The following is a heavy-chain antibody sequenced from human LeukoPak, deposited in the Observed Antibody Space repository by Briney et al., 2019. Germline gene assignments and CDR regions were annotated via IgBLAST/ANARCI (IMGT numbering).Heavy chain of an antibody. CDR2: IKEDGSEK. CDR1: GFTFSSYW. CDR3: GRNRAPSY. J-gene: IGHJ4*02. Sequence: GGSLRLSCAASGFTFSSYWMTWVRQAPGKGLEWVANIKEDGSEKYYVDSVKGRFTISKDNTKNSLYPQMNSLRAEDTAVYYCGRNRAPSYWGQGTLVTVSS. D-gene: IGHD2/OR15-2a*01. V-gene: IGHV3-7*03.